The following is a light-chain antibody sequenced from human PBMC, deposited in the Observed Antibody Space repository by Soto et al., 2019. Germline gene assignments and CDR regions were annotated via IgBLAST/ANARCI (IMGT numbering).Light chain of an antibody. CDR1: SSNIGGNI. V-gene: IGLV1-44*01. J-gene: IGLJ2*01. CDR2: GND. Sequence: QSVLTQPPSASGTPGRRVTISCSGSSSNIGGNIVNWYQQLPGTAPKLLIFGNDQRPSWVPDRFSGSKSGTSASLAISGLQSEDEANYYCAAWDDSLNGVVFGGGTKLTVL. CDR3: AAWDDSLNGVV.